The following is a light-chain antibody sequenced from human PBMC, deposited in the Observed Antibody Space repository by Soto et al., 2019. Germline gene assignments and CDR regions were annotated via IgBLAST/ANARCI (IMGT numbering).Light chain of an antibody. CDR2: DDS. V-gene: IGLV3-21*02. CDR1: NIGSKT. Sequence: SYELTQPPSVSVAPGQTARITCGGDNIGSKTVHWYQQRPGQAPVLVVYDDSDRPSGIPERFSGSNSGNTATLTISGVEAGDEAEYCCQVWDGSSDPPYVFGTGTKVTVL. J-gene: IGLJ1*01. CDR3: QVWDGSSDPPYV.